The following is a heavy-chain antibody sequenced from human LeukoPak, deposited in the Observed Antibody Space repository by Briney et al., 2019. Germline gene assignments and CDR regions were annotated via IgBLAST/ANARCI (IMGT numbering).Heavy chain of an antibody. V-gene: IGHV3-23*01. CDR1: GFTFSSYA. CDR3: AKDGAAAAGILVYFDY. CDR2: ISGSGGST. J-gene: IGHJ4*02. Sequence: GWSLRLSCAASGFTFSSYAMSWVRQAPGKGLEWVSAISGSGGSTYYADSVKGRFTISRDNSKNTLYLQMNSLRAEDTAVYYCAKDGAAAAGILVYFDYWGQGTLVTVSS. D-gene: IGHD6-13*01.